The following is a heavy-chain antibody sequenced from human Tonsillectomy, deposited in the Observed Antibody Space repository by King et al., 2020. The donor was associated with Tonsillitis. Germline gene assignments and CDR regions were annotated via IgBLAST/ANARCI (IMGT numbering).Heavy chain of an antibody. Sequence: VQLVESGGGLVQPGGSLRLSCAASGFTFNGYAMAWVRQAPGKGLEWVSVISACATYTSYAGSVKGRFTISRDNSKDTLYLQMTSLKGEDTAMYYCASNWGHVRGPDLWGRGTLVTVSS. CDR2: ISACATYT. J-gene: IGHJ2*01. D-gene: IGHD7-27*01. CDR3: ASNWGHVRGPDL. V-gene: IGHV3-23*04. CDR1: GFTFNGYA.